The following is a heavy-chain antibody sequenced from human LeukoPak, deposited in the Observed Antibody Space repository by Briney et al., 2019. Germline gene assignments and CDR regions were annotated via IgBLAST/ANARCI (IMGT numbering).Heavy chain of an antibody. V-gene: IGHV3-48*01. Sequence: GGSLRLSCAASGFILDKYSMNWVRQAPGKGLEWVSHISSSSSHIYYADSVKGRFTISRDNAKSSLYLQMNSLRAEDTAVYYCVGWVNALHRQFYYYGLNVWGQGTTVTVSS. CDR3: VGWVNALHRQFYYYGLNV. J-gene: IGHJ6*02. CDR2: ISSSSSHI. D-gene: IGHD1-1*01. CDR1: GFILDKYS.